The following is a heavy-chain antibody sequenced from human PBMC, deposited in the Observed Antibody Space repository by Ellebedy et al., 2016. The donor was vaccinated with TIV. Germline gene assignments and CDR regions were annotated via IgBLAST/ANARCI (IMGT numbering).Heavy chain of an antibody. CDR2: ISTSGSYI. CDR3: AATTPRIRGPRMYYYYAMDV. CDR1: GASITTYY. Sequence: PSETLSLTCNVSGASITTYYWNWVRQAPGKGPEWVSSISTSGSYIFYADSVKGRFTISRDNAGNSLYLQLSNLRVEDTAVYYCAATTPRIRGPRMYYYYAMDVWGQGTTVTVSS. V-gene: IGHV3-21*01. J-gene: IGHJ6*02. D-gene: IGHD3-10*01.